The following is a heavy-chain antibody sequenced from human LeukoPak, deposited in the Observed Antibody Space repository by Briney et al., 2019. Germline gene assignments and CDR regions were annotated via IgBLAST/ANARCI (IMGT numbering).Heavy chain of an antibody. V-gene: IGHV3-48*04. Sequence: SRSTSNTIYYADSVKGRFTISRDNAKNSLYLQMNSLRAEDTAVYYCARDLGIAVARLNDYWGQGTLVTVSS. D-gene: IGHD6-19*01. CDR3: ARDLGIAVARLNDY. CDR2: SRSTSNTI. J-gene: IGHJ4*02.